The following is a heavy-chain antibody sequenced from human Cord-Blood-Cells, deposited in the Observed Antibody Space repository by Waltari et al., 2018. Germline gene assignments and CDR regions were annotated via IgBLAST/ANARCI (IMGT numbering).Heavy chain of an antibody. Sequence: QVQLQESGPGLVKPSETLSLTCTVSGGSVSSGSYYWSWIRQPPGKGLEWIGYIYYRRSTNHNPSLESRVTISVDTSKNQFSLKLSSGTAADTAVYYCARLGYCSSTSCYSDYYYYYMDVWGKGTTVTVSS. J-gene: IGHJ6*03. CDR3: ARLGYCSSTSCYSDYYYYYMDV. CDR1: GGSVSSGSYY. V-gene: IGHV4-61*01. D-gene: IGHD2-2*02. CDR2: IYYRRST.